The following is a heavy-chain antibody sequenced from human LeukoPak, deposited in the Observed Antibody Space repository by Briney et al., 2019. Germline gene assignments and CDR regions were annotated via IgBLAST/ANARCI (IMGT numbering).Heavy chain of an antibody. CDR1: GFTFSSYG. V-gene: IGHV3-30*18. J-gene: IGHJ4*02. D-gene: IGHD6-13*01. Sequence: PGGSLRLSCAASGFTFSSYGMHWVRQAPGKGLEWVAVISYDGSNKYYADSVKGRFTISRDNSKNTLYLQMNSLRAEDTAVYYCAKTAAGTWEDYWGQGTLVTVSS. CDR2: ISYDGSNK. CDR3: AKTAAGTWEDY.